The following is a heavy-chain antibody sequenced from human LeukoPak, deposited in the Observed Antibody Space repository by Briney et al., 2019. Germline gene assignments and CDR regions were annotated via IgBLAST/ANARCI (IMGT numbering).Heavy chain of an antibody. Sequence: PSETLSLTCAVYGGSFSGYYWSWIRQPPGKGLEWIGNIYYSGSTYYNPSLKSRVTISVDTSKNQFSLKLTSVTAADTAVYYCATDLGGYDFAYWGQGSLVTVSS. CDR2: IYYSGST. D-gene: IGHD5-12*01. V-gene: IGHV4-34*01. J-gene: IGHJ4*02. CDR3: ATDLGGYDFAY. CDR1: GGSFSGYY.